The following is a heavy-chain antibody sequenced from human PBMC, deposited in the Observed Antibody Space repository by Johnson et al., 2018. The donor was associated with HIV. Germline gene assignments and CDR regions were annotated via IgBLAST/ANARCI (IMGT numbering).Heavy chain of an antibody. CDR2: IYSGGST. D-gene: IGHD3-16*01. V-gene: IGHV3-66*01. CDR3: AKYDRFAFDA. CDR1: RFTFSNAW. J-gene: IGHJ3*01. Sequence: VQLVESGGGLVQPGGSLRLSCAASRFTFSNAWMSWVRQAPGKVLEWVSVIYSGGSTYYADSVKGRFTISRDNSKNTLYLQMNSLRAEDTAVYFCAKYDRFAFDAWGQGTMVTVSS.